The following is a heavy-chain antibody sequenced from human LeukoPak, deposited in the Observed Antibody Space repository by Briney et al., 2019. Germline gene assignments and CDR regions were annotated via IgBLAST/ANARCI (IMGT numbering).Heavy chain of an antibody. D-gene: IGHD3-10*01. V-gene: IGHV4-61*01. J-gene: IGHJ5*02. CDR2: IYYSGST. CDR1: GVSVISGTYH. Sequence: SETLSLTCTVSGVSVISGTYHWSWLRQPPGKGLEWIGYIYYSGSTNSNPSLKSPFTISVDTSKNQFSLKLSSVTAADTAVYYCAKDGVWFGELFLRGWFDPWGQGTLVTVSS. CDR3: AKDGVWFGELFLRGWFDP.